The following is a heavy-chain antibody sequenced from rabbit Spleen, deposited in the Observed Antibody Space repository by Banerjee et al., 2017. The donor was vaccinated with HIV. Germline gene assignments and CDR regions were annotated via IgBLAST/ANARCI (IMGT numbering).Heavy chain of an antibody. CDR1: GFSFSSSDY. D-gene: IGHD1-1*01. V-gene: IGHV1S40*01. CDR2: IAGSSGNT. Sequence: QSLEESGGDLVKPGASLTLTCTASGFSFSSSDYMCWVRQAPGKGLEWISCIAGSSGNTYYASWAKGRFTISKTSSTVTLQMASLTAADTATYFCARGVTGGIDNYVDYFNLWGPGTLVTVS. CDR3: ARGVTGGIDNYVDYFNL. J-gene: IGHJ4*01.